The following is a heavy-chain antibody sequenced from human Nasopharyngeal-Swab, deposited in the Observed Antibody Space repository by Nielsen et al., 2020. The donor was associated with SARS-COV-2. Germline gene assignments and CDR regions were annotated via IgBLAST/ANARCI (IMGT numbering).Heavy chain of an antibody. Sequence: SETLSLTCTVSGGSISSYYWSWIRQPPGKGLEWIGYIYYSGSTNYNPSLKSRVTISVDTSKNQFSLKLSSVTAADTAVYYCAREGSSGWVNYWGQGTLATVSS. CDR2: IYYSGST. CDR3: AREGSSGWVNY. V-gene: IGHV4-59*01. D-gene: IGHD6-19*01. CDR1: GGSISSYY. J-gene: IGHJ4*02.